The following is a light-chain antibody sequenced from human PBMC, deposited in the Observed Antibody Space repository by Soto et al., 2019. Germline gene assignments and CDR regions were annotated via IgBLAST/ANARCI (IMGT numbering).Light chain of an antibody. CDR2: RNN. V-gene: IGLV1-40*01. Sequence: QSVLTQPPSVSGAPGQRVTISCTGSSSNIGTSNIGAGYDVHWYQQLPGTAPKLLIYRNNNRPSGVPDRFSASKSGTSASLAITWLQAEDEADYYCQSYDSSLSGAVFGGGTKLTVL. CDR3: QSYDSSLSGAV. CDR1: SSNIGTSNIGAGYD. J-gene: IGLJ3*02.